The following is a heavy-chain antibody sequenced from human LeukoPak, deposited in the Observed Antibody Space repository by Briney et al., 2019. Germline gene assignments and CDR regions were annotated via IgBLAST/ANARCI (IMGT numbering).Heavy chain of an antibody. V-gene: IGHV5-51*01. J-gene: IGHJ4*02. CDR2: IYPGGSET. CDR3: ARASRDGYNQNFDH. CDR1: GYSFSSYW. Sequence: GESLKISCKGLGYSFSSYWNAWVRQRPRKGLEWMGIIYPGGSETRYDPSFQGQVTISADSSTSTAYLQWSSLRASDTAMYYCARASRDGYNQNFDHWGQGTLVTASS. D-gene: IGHD5-24*01.